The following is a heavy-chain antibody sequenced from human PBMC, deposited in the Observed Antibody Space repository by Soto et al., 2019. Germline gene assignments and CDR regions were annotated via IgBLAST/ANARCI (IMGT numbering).Heavy chain of an antibody. Sequence: GGSLRLSCAVSGFTFNSYAMSWVRQAPGKALEWVSSISGSGGSTYYADSVKGRFTISRDNSRNTLDLQLNSLGAEDTAVYYCAKGGSGWYKNYFDCWGQGTLVTVSS. V-gene: IGHV3-23*01. J-gene: IGHJ4*02. D-gene: IGHD6-19*01. CDR2: ISGSGGST. CDR3: AKGGSGWYKNYFDC. CDR1: GFTFNSYA.